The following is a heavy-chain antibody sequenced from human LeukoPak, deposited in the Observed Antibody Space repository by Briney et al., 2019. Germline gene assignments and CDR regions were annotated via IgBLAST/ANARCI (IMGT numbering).Heavy chain of an antibody. J-gene: IGHJ4*02. D-gene: IGHD6-19*01. CDR2: IGSNGRST. CDR1: GFTFDRFA. V-gene: IGHV3-64D*06. Sequence: GRSLRLSCSASGFTFDRFAMHWVRQAPGKGLEYLSGIGSNGRSTHNADSVKGRFTISRDNSKNTLFLQMTSPRAEDTAVYYCVNQISGWVYWGQGTLVTVSS. CDR3: VNQISGWVY.